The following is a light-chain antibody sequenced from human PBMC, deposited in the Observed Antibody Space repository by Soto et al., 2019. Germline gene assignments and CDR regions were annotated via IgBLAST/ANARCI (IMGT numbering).Light chain of an antibody. J-gene: IGLJ3*02. CDR1: SSDVGPYNY. CDR3: SSYTISSTLV. V-gene: IGLV2-14*01. CDR2: EVT. Sequence: QSVLTQPASVSGSPGQSITISCTGTSSDVGPYNYVSWYQHHPGKAPKLLIYEVTKRPSGVSNRFSGSKSGNTASLTISGLQAEDEADYYCSSYTISSTLVFGGGTKVTVL.